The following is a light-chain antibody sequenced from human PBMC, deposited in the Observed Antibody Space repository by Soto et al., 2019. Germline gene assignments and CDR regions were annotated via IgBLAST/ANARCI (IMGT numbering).Light chain of an antibody. CDR3: QQCYNWPWT. J-gene: IGKJ1*01. V-gene: IGKV3-15*01. CDR1: QSVSRT. CDR2: GAS. Sequence: EIVMTQSPATLSVSPGDRATLSCEASQSVSRTLAWYQQKPGQAPRLLIYGASTRATGIPARFSGSGSGTEFTLTISSLQSEDFALYYCQQCYNWPWTCGQGTKVEI.